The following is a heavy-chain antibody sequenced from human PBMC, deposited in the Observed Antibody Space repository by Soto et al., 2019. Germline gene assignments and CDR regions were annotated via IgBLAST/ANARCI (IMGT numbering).Heavy chain of an antibody. CDR3: ARGVLS. V-gene: IGHV4-30-2*01. D-gene: IGHD2-8*01. J-gene: IGHJ5*02. CDR2: ISPSGSP. Sequence: TLSLTCSVSGGSVNSGGYSWSWIRQPPGKGLEWIGFISPSGSPAYNPSLKSRVTISVDRSNNQISLELSSVTAADTAVYYCARGVLSWGPGTLVTVSS. CDR1: GGSVNSGGYS.